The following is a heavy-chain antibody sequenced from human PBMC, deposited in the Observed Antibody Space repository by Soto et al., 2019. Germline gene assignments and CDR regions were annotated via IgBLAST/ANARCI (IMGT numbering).Heavy chain of an antibody. V-gene: IGHV1-69*01. J-gene: IGHJ4*02. CDR3: ARGWGYDSTDYYYAY. CDR2: IIPIFGTA. Sequence: QVQLVQSGAEVSKPGSSVRVSCKASGGSFNRHTISWVRQAPGQGLEWMGGIIPIFGTANHAQQFQGRDTITADESTSAVYMELSRLRSDDTAIYYCARGWGYDSTDYYYAYWGQGTMVIVSS. CDR1: GGSFNRHT. D-gene: IGHD3-22*01.